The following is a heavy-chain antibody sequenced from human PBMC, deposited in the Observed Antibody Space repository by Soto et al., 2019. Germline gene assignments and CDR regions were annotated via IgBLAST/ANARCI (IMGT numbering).Heavy chain of an antibody. CDR1: GFTFSDHY. J-gene: IGHJ3*01. CDR3: VRGKHSFDV. V-gene: IGHV3-72*01. CDR2: SKNKAERYTA. Sequence: EVQLVESGGGLVQPGGSLRLSCAVSGFTFSDHYMDWVRQAPGKGLEGVGRSKNKAERYTAEYAASVNGRFTISRDDSKNSLYLQMNSLATEDTAIYYCVRGKHSFDVWGQGTMVTVSS.